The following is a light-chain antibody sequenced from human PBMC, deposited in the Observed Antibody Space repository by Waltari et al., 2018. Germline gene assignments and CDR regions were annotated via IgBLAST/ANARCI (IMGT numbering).Light chain of an antibody. CDR1: SSNIGSNT. CDR2: NND. Sequence: QSVLTQPPSASGPPGQRVTISCSGSSSNIGSNTVNWYQQLPGTAPKLLIYNNDQRPSGVPDQFSGSKSGTSASLAISGLQSEDEADYYCAAWDDSLNGWVFGGGTKLTVL. CDR3: AAWDDSLNGWV. J-gene: IGLJ3*02. V-gene: IGLV1-44*01.